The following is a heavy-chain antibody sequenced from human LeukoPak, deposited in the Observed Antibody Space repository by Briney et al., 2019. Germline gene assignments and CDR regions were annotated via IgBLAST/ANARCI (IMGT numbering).Heavy chain of an antibody. CDR1: GFTFSDYY. CDR2: ISSSGSTI. CDR3: ARSTMVVTRGWYFDL. J-gene: IGHJ2*01. V-gene: IGHV3-11*04. D-gene: IGHD4-23*01. Sequence: GGSLRLSXAASGFTFSDYYMSWIRQAPGKGLEWVSYISSSGSTIYYADSVKGRFTISRDNAKNSLYLQMNSLRAEDTAVYCCARSTMVVTRGWYFDLWGRGTLVTVSS.